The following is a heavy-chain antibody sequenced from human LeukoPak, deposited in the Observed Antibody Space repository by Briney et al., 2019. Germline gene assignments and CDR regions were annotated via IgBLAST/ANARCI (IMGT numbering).Heavy chain of an antibody. CDR3: ARAKKEYCSSTSCYKDDY. CDR1: GGSISSGDYY. CDR2: IYYSGNT. V-gene: IGHV4-30-4*08. D-gene: IGHD2-2*02. Sequence: SQTLSLTCTVSGGSISSGDYYWSWIRQPPGTGLEWLGYIYYSGNTYYNPSLKSRVTISVDTSKNQFSLKLSSVTAADTAVYYCARAKKEYCSSTSCYKDDYWGQGTLVTVSS. J-gene: IGHJ4*02.